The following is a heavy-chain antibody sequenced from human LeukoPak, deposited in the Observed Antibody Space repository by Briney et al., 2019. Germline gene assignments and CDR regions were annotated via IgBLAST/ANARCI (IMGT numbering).Heavy chain of an antibody. V-gene: IGHV4-34*01. CDR2: INHSGST. D-gene: IGHD3-10*01. CDR1: GGSFSGYY. J-gene: IGHJ6*04. Sequence: SETLSLTCAVYGGSFSGYYWSWIRQPPGKGLEWIGEINHSGSTNYNPSLKSRVTISVDTSKNQFSLKLSSVTAADTAVYYCARARGITMVQGVRGKGAHMDVWGKGTTVTVSS. CDR3: ARARGITMVQGVRGKGAHMDV.